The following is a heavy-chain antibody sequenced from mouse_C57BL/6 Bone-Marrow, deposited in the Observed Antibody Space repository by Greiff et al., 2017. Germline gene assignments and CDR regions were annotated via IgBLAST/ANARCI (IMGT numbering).Heavy chain of an antibody. CDR3: ARESYDYTHYYAMDD. Sequence: EVNVVESGGGLVKPGGSLKLSCAASGFTFSSYAMYWVRQTPEKRLEWVATISDGGSYTYYPDNVKGRFTISRDTAKNHLYLQISHLKSEDTSMYDCARESYDYTHYYAMDDWGQGTSVTVSS. CDR1: GFTFSSYA. CDR2: ISDGGSYT. V-gene: IGHV5-4*01. J-gene: IGHJ4*01. D-gene: IGHD2-4*01.